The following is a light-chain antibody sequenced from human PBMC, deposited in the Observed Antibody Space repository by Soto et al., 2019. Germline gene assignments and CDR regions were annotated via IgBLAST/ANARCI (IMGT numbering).Light chain of an antibody. V-gene: IGKV3-15*01. CDR2: GTS. J-gene: IGKJ4*01. Sequence: EIVMTHSPATLSVSPGEGTTLSCRASQSIAGNLAWYQQKPGQAPRLLIYGTSTRATGVPDRFSGSGSGTEFTLSISSLQSEDFAVYYCQYYNNWLGAFGGGTKVEIK. CDR3: QYYNNWLGA. CDR1: QSIAGN.